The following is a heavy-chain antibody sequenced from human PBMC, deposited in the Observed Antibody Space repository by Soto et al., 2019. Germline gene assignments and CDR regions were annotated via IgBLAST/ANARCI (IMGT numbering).Heavy chain of an antibody. J-gene: IGHJ4*02. Sequence: PGGSLRLSCAASGFTFSTYAMSGVRQAPGKGLEWVSSISGSGGSTYYADSVKGRFTISRDNSKNTLYLQMNSLRAEDTAVYYCAKGSRGDYAYLFDYWGKGTLVTVSS. CDR2: ISGSGGST. D-gene: IGHD4-17*01. CDR3: AKGSRGDYAYLFDY. V-gene: IGHV3-23*01. CDR1: GFTFSTYA.